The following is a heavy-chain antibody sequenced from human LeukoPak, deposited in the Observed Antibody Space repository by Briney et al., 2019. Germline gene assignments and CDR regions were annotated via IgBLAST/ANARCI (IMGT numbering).Heavy chain of an antibody. CDR3: ARGGIGREYCSSTTCYDNSFGD. J-gene: IGHJ4*02. CDR2: MNPNSGNT. V-gene: IGHV1-8*01. Sequence: ASVKVSCKASGYTFTSHDINWVRQATGQGLEWMGWMNPNSGNTGYAQKFQGRVTMTRNTSISTAYMELSSLRSEDTAVYYCARGGIGREYCSSTTCYDNSFGDWGQGTLDTVSS. CDR1: GYTFTSHD. D-gene: IGHD2-2*01.